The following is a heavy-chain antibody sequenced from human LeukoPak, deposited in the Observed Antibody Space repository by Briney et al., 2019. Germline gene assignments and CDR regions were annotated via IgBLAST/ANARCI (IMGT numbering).Heavy chain of an antibody. CDR1: GGSISSSSYY. CDR2: IYYSGST. Sequence: PSETLSLTCTVSGGSISSSSYYWGWIRQPPGKGLEWIGSIYYSGSTYYNPSLKSRVTISVDTSKNQFSLKLSSVTAADTAVYYCARAVIGGFDIWGQGTMVTVSS. CDR3: ARAVIGGFDI. V-gene: IGHV4-39*07. D-gene: IGHD2-21*01. J-gene: IGHJ3*02.